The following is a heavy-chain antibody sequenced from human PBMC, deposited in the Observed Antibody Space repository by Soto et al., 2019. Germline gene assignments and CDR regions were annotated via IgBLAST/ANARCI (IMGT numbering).Heavy chain of an antibody. CDR2: IYYSGST. CDR3: ARPAGNPGGLFDY. CDR1: GGSISSSSYY. Sequence: QLQLQESGPGLVKPSETLSLTCTVSGGSISSSSYYWGWIRQPPGKGLEWIGSIYYSGSTYYNPSLKSRGTISVDTSKNQFSLKLSSVTAADTAVYYCARPAGNPGGLFDYWGQGTLVTVSS. V-gene: IGHV4-39*01. J-gene: IGHJ4*02.